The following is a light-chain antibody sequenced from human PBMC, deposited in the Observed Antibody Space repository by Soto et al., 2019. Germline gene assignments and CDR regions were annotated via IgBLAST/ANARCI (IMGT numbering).Light chain of an antibody. CDR2: AAS. CDR3: QQRSKSPLT. Sequence: EIGVTQATATLSLSPWERATLGDRASQSVSNYLAWYQQKPGQAPRLLIYAASNRATGIPARFSGSGSGTDFTLTISSLQPEDFAVYYCQQRSKSPLTFGRGTKVDIK. V-gene: IGKV3-11*01. CDR1: QSVSNY. J-gene: IGKJ4*01.